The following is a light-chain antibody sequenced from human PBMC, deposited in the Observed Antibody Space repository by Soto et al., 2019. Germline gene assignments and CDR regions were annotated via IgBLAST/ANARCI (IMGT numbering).Light chain of an antibody. Sequence: ASRITQSPSALSTSTGDRATITCRASQGISSYLAWYQQKPGKAPKLLIYAASTLQSGVPSRFSGSGSGTDFTLTISCLQSEDFATYYCQQYYSYPRTFGQGGQGGY. CDR3: QQYYSYPRT. J-gene: IGKJ1*01. V-gene: IGKV1-8*01. CDR1: QGISSY. CDR2: AAS.